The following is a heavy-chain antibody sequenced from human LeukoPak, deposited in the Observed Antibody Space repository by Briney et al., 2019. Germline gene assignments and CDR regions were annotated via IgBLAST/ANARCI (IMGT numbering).Heavy chain of an antibody. V-gene: IGHV3-23*01. CDR3: AKGAMALGAYYYYMDV. Sequence: PGGSLRLSCAASGFTFSSYGMSWVRQAPGKGLEWVSAISGSGGSTYYADSVKGRFTISRDNSKNTLYLQMNSLRAEDTAVYYCAKGAMALGAYYYYMDVWGKGTTVTVSS. CDR2: ISGSGGST. CDR1: GFTFSSYG. D-gene: IGHD5-18*01. J-gene: IGHJ6*03.